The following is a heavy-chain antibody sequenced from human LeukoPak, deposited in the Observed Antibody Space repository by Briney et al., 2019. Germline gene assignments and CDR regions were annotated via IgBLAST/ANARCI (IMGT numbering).Heavy chain of an antibody. Sequence: SETLSLTCTVSGGSISSYYWSWIRQPPGKGLEWIGYIYYSGSTNCNPSLKSRVTISVDTSKNQFSLKLSSATAADTAVYYCARGGNGYDKYYYYGMDVWAKGPRSPSP. J-gene: IGHJ6*02. CDR2: IYYSGST. CDR1: GGSISSYY. CDR3: ARGGNGYDKYYYYGMDV. D-gene: IGHD5-12*01. V-gene: IGHV4-59*01.